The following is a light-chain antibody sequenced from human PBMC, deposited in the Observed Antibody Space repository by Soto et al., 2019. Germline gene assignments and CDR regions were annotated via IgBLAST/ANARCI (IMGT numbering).Light chain of an antibody. J-gene: IGKJ1*01. CDR3: QQYENYWT. V-gene: IGKV1-5*01. Sequence: IQMTQSPSTLSGSVGDRVTITCRASQTISSWLAWYQHKPGKATKLLIYDASNLDSGVPSRFSGGGSGTEFSLTISNLQPDDSATYYCQQYENYWTFGQGTKVDIK. CDR1: QTISSW. CDR2: DAS.